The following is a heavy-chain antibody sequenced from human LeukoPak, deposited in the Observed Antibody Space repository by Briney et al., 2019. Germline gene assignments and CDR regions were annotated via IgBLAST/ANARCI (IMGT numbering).Heavy chain of an antibody. CDR2: ISGSSIYT. J-gene: IGHJ4*02. CDR3: ASQGGFDD. V-gene: IGHV3-21*01. CDR1: GFTVSSNY. D-gene: IGHD2-15*01. Sequence: PGGSLRLSCAASGFTVSSNYMSWVRQAPGKGLEWVSSISGSSIYTYYADSVKGRFTISRDNAKNSLHLQMNSLRAEDTAVYYCASQGGFDDWGQGTLVTVSS.